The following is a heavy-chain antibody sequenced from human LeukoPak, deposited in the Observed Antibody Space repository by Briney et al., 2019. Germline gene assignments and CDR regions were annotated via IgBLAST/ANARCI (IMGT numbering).Heavy chain of an antibody. V-gene: IGHV3-49*04. CDR3: TRDGIVGATTGFDY. CDR1: GFTFGDYA. CDR2: IRSKAYGGTT. D-gene: IGHD1-26*01. J-gene: IGHJ4*02. Sequence: PGGSLRLSCTASGFTFGDYAMSWVRHAPGKGLEWVGFIRSKAYGGTTEYAASVKGRFTISRDDSKSIAYLQMNSLKTEDTAVYYCTRDGIVGATTGFDYWGQGTLVTVSS.